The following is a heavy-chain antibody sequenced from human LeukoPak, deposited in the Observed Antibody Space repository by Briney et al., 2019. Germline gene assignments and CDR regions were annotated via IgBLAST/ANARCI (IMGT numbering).Heavy chain of an antibody. CDR1: GFTFSSYS. D-gene: IGHD1-26*01. CDR2: ISSSSSYI. CDR3: ARDLYSGSYLDV. J-gene: IGHJ6*03. Sequence: GGSLRLSCATSGFTFSSYSMNWVRQAPGKGLEWVSSISSSSSYIYYADSVKGRFTISRDNAKNSLYLQMNSLRAEDTAVYYCARDLYSGSYLDVWGKGTTVTVSS. V-gene: IGHV3-21*01.